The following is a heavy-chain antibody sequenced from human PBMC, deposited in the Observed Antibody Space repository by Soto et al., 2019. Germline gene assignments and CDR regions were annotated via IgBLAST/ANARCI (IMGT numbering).Heavy chain of an antibody. CDR1: GFTFSSYA. V-gene: IGHV3-23*01. D-gene: IGHD6-19*01. Sequence: EVQLLDSGGGLVQPGGSLRLSCAASGFTFSSYAMSWVRQAPGKGLEWVSAISGSGGTTYYADSVKGRFTFSRDNSKNTLYLQMNSLRAEDTAVYYCAKTANGWFSAFDIWGQGTMVTVSS. CDR3: AKTANGWFSAFDI. CDR2: ISGSGGTT. J-gene: IGHJ3*02.